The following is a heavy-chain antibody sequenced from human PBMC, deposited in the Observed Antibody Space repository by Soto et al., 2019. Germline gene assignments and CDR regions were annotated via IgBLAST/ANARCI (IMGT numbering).Heavy chain of an antibody. Sequence: QVQLQESGPGLVKPSETLSLTCTVSGASISRDHWNWIRQPPGKGLEWIGEYSGSTNYNPSLKSPVTISVDTSKNQFSLKLSSVTAADTAVYFCATYTSDGGGRGYWGQGTLVTVSS. D-gene: IGHD6-19*01. V-gene: IGHV4-59*08. CDR3: ATYTSDGGGRGY. CDR2: EYSGST. CDR1: GASISRDH. J-gene: IGHJ4*02.